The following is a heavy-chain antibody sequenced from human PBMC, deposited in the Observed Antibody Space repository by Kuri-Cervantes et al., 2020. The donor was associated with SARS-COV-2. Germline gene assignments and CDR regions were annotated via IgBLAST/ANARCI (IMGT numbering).Heavy chain of an antibody. CDR1: GGSISSHY. V-gene: IGHV4-59*08. CDR2: VYDSGST. CDR3: ARQSMLSRSHEY. D-gene: IGHD3-16*01. J-gene: IGHJ4*02. Sequence: GSLRLSCTVSGGSISSHYWSWIRQPPGKGLEWIGYVYDSGSTNHNPSLKSRVTISVDTSKNQFSLKLSSATAADTAVYYCARQSMLSRSHEYWGQGTLVTVSS.